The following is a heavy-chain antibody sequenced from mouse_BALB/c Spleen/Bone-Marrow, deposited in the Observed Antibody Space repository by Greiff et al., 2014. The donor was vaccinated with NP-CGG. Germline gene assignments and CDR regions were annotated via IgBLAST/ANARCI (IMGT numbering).Heavy chain of an antibody. J-gene: IGHJ1*01. CDR3: ARNLLPPYWYFDV. CDR2: IWAGGST. Sequence: VQGVESGPGLVAPLQSLSITCTVSGFSLTTYGVHWVRQSPGKGLEWLGVIWAGGSTNYNSTLMSRLSISKDNSKNQVFLKMNSLQTDDTAIYYCARNLLPPYWYFDVWGAGTTVTVSS. CDR1: GFSLTTYG. V-gene: IGHV2-9*02. D-gene: IGHD1-1*01.